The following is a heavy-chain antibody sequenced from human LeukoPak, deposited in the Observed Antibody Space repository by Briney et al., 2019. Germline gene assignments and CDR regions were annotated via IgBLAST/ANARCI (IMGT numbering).Heavy chain of an antibody. CDR2: IYYSGNT. CDR3: ATNTYNWFDP. Sequence: SETLSLTCTVSGGSISSSSYYWGWIRQPPGKGLEWIGSIYYSGNTYYNPSLKSRVTISVDTSKNQFSLKLSSVTAADTAVYYCATNTYNWFDPWGQGTLVTVSS. CDR1: GGSISSSSYY. J-gene: IGHJ5*02. V-gene: IGHV4-39*01.